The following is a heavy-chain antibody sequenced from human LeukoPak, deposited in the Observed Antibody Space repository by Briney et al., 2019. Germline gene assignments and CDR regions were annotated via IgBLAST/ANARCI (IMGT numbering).Heavy chain of an antibody. J-gene: IGHJ6*02. D-gene: IGHD6-13*01. CDR2: IRGRSDTT. Sequence: GGSLRLSCAASGFTFTMFSMNWLRQAPGKGLEWIAFIRGRSDTTYYADSVQGRFTISRDNAEESLSLQMNSLRAEDTAVYYCARAPTLVIPAAGTASNYYGLDVWGQGTTVAVSS. V-gene: IGHV3-48*01. CDR1: GFTFTMFS. CDR3: ARAPTLVIPAAGTASNYYGLDV.